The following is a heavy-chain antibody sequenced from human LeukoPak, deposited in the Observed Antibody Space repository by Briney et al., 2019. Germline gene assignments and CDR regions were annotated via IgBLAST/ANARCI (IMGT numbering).Heavy chain of an antibody. D-gene: IGHD5-12*01. CDR3: ARKYSGYDSNWFDP. CDR1: GYTLTNYH. Sequence: ASVKVSCKASGYTLTNYHISWVRQAPGQGLEWMGWISAYNDNTNYAQKVQGRVTMTTDTSTSTAYMELRSLRSDDTAVYYCARKYSGYDSNWFDPWGQRTLVTVSS. V-gene: IGHV1-18*04. CDR2: ISAYNDNT. J-gene: IGHJ5*02.